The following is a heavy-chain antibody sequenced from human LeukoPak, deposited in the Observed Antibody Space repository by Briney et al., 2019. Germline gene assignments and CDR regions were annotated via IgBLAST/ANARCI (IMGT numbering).Heavy chain of an antibody. V-gene: IGHV1-69*13. J-gene: IGHJ4*02. CDR3: ARADSSSSEWDY. Sequence: ASVKVSCKASGGTFSSYAISWMRQAPGQGLEWMGGIIPIFGTANYAQKFQGRVTITADESTSTAYMELSSLRSEDTAVYYCARADSSSSEWDYWGQGTLVTVSS. D-gene: IGHD6-6*01. CDR1: GGTFSSYA. CDR2: IIPIFGTA.